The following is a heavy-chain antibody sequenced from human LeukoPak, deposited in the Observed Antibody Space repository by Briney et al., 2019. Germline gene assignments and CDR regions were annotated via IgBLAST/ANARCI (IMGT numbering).Heavy chain of an antibody. CDR1: GFTVSSNY. Sequence: PGGSLRLSCAASGFTVSSNYMSWVRQAPGKGLEWVSVIYSGGSTYYADSVKGRFTISRDNSKNTLYLQMNSLRAEDTAVYYCARVRWFGELFSDYWGQGTLVTVSS. CDR3: ARVRWFGELFSDY. CDR2: IYSGGST. D-gene: IGHD3-10*01. J-gene: IGHJ4*02. V-gene: IGHV3-53*01.